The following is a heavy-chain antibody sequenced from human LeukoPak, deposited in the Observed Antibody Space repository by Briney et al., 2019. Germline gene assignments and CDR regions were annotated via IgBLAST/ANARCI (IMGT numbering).Heavy chain of an antibody. V-gene: IGHV3-21*01. CDR1: RFTFSRDA. Sequence: GGSLRLSCAGYRFTFSRDAMNWVRQAPGKGLEWVSSINSRSTHTAYADSVKGRFTISRDNGNNSVFLQMNSLTLEYTAIYFCARGGGSYSYWGQGVRVTVSS. J-gene: IGHJ4*02. CDR3: ARGGGSYSY. CDR2: INSRSTHT. D-gene: IGHD1-26*01.